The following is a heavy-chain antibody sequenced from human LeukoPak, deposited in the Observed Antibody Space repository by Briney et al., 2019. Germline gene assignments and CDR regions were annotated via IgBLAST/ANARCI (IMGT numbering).Heavy chain of an antibody. D-gene: IGHD2-21*02. J-gene: IGHJ5*02. Sequence: SETLSLTCTVSGGSITGHYWTWIRQSPGKVLEWIGFVYDNGNTNYNSSLQSRVTMSVDTSTNQLSLKMTSVTAADTAIYYCARVFRGVVTSNWFDPWGQGTLVTVSS. CDR2: VYDNGNT. V-gene: IGHV4-59*11. CDR1: GGSITGHY. CDR3: ARVFRGVVTSNWFDP.